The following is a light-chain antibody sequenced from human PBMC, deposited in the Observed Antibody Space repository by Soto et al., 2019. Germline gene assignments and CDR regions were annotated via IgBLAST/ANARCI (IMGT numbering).Light chain of an antibody. CDR3: QQYGSSGT. CDR1: QSVTDF. Sequence: EIVMTQSPATLSVSPGERATLSCRASQSVTDFLAWYQQKPGQAPRLLIYDASNRATGIPARFSGSGSETDFSLTINRLEPEDFAVYYCQQYGSSGTFGQGTKVDIK. J-gene: IGKJ1*01. V-gene: IGKV3-20*01. CDR2: DAS.